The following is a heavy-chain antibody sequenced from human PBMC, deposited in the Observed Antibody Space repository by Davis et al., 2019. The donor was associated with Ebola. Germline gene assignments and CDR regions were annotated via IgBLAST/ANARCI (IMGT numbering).Heavy chain of an antibody. CDR1: GYSFTTYG. Sequence: AASVKVSCKTSGYSFTTYGIMWVRQAPGQGLEWMGWIAAYNGYTNYVQNFQGRVTMTIDPSASTAYMELRSLRSDDTAVYYCARVVDTWRVVDDYWGQGTLVTVSS. CDR3: ARVVDTWRVVDDY. V-gene: IGHV1-18*01. J-gene: IGHJ4*02. D-gene: IGHD2-15*01. CDR2: IAAYNGYT.